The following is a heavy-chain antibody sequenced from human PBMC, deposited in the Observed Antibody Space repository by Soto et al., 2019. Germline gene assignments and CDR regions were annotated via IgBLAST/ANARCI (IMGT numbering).Heavy chain of an antibody. CDR1: GYTFTGYY. V-gene: IGHV1-2*04. Sequence: ASVKVSCKASGYTFTGYYMHWVRQAPGQGLEWMGWINPNSGGTNYAQKFQGWVTMTRDTSISTAYMELSRLRSDDTAVYYCARVGGPYYYYGMDVWGQGTTVTVSS. D-gene: IGHD1-26*01. CDR2: INPNSGGT. J-gene: IGHJ6*02. CDR3: ARVGGPYYYYGMDV.